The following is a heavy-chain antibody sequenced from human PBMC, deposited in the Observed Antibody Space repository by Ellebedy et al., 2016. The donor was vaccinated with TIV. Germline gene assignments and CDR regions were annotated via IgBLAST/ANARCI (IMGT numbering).Heavy chain of an antibody. CDR3: ARGSSMVRGAA. D-gene: IGHD3-10*01. J-gene: IGHJ4*02. Sequence: PGGSLRLSCAASGFTVSYNYMTRVRQAPGKGLQWVSVIYSGGSTYYADSVKGRFTISRENSKNTLYLQMNSLRAEDTGVYYCARGSSMVRGAAWGQGTLVTVSS. CDR1: GFTVSYNY. V-gene: IGHV3-66*01. CDR2: IYSGGST.